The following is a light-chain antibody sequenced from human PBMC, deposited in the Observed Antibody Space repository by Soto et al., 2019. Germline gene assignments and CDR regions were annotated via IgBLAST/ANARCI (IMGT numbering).Light chain of an antibody. CDR1: QSVSRH. CDR3: QQRCKGNTNT. V-gene: IGKV3-11*01. Sequence: QSRVTLSVLHGWGDTLSRRASQSVSRHLAWYQQKPGQAPRLLIYDASNGATGIQARFSGSGSGTDFTLTISSLEPEDFAVYYCQQRCKGNTNTFPQGTRLEI. J-gene: IGKJ5*01. CDR2: DAS.